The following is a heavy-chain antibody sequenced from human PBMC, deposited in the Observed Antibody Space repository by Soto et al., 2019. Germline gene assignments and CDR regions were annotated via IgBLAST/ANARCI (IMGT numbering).Heavy chain of an antibody. CDR1: GFTVSGYN. Sequence: GGSLRRSCAATGFTVSGYNLNWVRQAPGKGLEWLSHISSSSSVMHYADSVKGRFTISRDNAKMSLYLQMNSLRDEDTAVYYCAREIAAADFDYWGHLTLFTASS. V-gene: IGHV3-48*02. D-gene: IGHD6-13*01. CDR3: AREIAAADFDY. CDR2: ISSSSSVM. J-gene: IGHJ4*01.